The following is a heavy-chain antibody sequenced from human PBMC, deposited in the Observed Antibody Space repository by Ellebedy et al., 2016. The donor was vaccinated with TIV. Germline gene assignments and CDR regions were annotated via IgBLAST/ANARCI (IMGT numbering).Heavy chain of an antibody. J-gene: IGHJ6*02. V-gene: IGHV3-74*01. Sequence: GESLKISCAASGFTFNSYWMHWVRQAPGKGLVWVSRMNSDGSITRFADSVRGRFTISRDNAKNMLYLQMSSLTAEDTAVYYCAREVDTSMADGLDVWGQGTTVTVSS. CDR3: AREVDTSMADGLDV. CDR2: MNSDGSIT. D-gene: IGHD5-18*01. CDR1: GFTFNSYW.